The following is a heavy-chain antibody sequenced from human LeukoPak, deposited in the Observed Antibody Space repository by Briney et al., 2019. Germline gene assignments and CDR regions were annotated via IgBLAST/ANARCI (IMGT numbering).Heavy chain of an antibody. J-gene: IGHJ3*02. CDR3: AREVFGDPGTFDI. CDR1: GASISSNNW. V-gene: IGHV4-4*02. D-gene: IGHD4-17*01. Sequence: PSETLSLTCAVSGASISSNNWWWSWVRQPPGKGLEWIGEIYHSGSTNYNPSLKSRVTMSVDTSKNQFSLKLSSVTAADTAVYYCAREVFGDPGTFDIWGQGTMVTVSS. CDR2: IYHSGST.